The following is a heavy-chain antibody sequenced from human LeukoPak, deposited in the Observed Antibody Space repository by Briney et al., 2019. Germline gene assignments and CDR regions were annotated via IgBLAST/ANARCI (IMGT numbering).Heavy chain of an antibody. CDR3: ARRLRPSTFDY. J-gene: IGHJ4*02. CDR1: GGSSSGYY. Sequence: SETLSLTCAVYGGSSSGYYWSWIRQPPGKGLEWIGEINHSGSTNYNPSLKSRVTISVDTSKNQFSLKLSSVTAADTAVYYCARRLRPSTFDYWGQGTLVTVSS. V-gene: IGHV4-34*01. CDR2: INHSGST. D-gene: IGHD1-26*01.